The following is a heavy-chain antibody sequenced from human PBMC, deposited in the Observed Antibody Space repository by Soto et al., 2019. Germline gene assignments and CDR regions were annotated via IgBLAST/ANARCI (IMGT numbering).Heavy chain of an antibody. CDR1: GGSDSSNSAA. J-gene: IGHJ4*02. Sequence: SPTLSLTCASSGGSDSSNSAASYWIRQSPSRGLEWLGRTYYRSKWYNGYAVSVKSRITINPDTSKNQFSLQLNSVTPEDTAVYYCARGHSGYDLYYWGQGTLVTVSS. D-gene: IGHD5-12*01. V-gene: IGHV6-1*01. CDR2: TYYRSKWYN. CDR3: ARGHSGYDLYY.